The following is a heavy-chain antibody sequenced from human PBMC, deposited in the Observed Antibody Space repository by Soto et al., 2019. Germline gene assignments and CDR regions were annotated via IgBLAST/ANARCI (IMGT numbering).Heavy chain of an antibody. V-gene: IGHV1-69*13. CDR2: IIPIFGTA. D-gene: IGHD2-15*01. J-gene: IGHJ6*02. Sequence: GASVKVSCKASGGTFSSYAISWVRQAPGQGLEWMGGIIPIFGTANYAQKFQGRVTITADESTSTAYMELSSLRSEDTAVYYCASCSGSSCYLYYGMDVWGQGTTVTVSS. CDR3: ASCSGSSCYLYYGMDV. CDR1: GGTFSSYA.